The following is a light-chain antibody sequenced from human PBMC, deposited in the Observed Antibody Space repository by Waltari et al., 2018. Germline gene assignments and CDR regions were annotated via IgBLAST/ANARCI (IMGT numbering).Light chain of an antibody. CDR1: SGSVSTTSY. Sequence: QTVVTQEPSLSVSPGGTVTLTCALTSGSVSTTSYATWYQQTPGQPPRTLVYKGSSHSSGVPDRFSGSILGNKAALTITGAQADDECNYYCSLYMGSGIWVFGGGTKLTVL. CDR3: SLYMGSGIWV. V-gene: IGLV8-61*01. J-gene: IGLJ3*02. CDR2: KGS.